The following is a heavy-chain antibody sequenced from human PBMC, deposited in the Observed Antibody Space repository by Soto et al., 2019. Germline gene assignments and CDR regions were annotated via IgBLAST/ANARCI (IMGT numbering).Heavy chain of an antibody. CDR1: GVTFSSYA. D-gene: IGHD3-22*01. CDR2: IIPIFGTA. CDR3: ARAPYYYDSSGYSLNWFDP. J-gene: IGHJ5*02. Sequence: AASVKVSCKACGVTFSSYAISWVRQAPGQGLEWMGGIIPIFGTANYAQKFQGRVTITADESTSTAYMELSSLRSEDTAVYYCARAPYYYDSSGYSLNWFDPWGQGTLVTVSS. V-gene: IGHV1-69*13.